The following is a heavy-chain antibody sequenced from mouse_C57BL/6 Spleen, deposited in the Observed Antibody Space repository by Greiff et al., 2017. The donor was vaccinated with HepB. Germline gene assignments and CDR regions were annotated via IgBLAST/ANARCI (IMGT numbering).Heavy chain of an antibody. V-gene: IGHV1-69*01. Sequence: VQLQQPGAELVMPGASVKLSCKASGYTFTSYWMHWVKQRPGQGLEWIGEIDPSDSYTNYNQKFKGKSTLTVDKSSSTAYMQLSSLTSEDSAVYYCARRDYRGWYFDVWGTGTTVTVSS. D-gene: IGHD2-14*01. J-gene: IGHJ1*03. CDR1: GYTFTSYW. CDR3: ARRDYRGWYFDV. CDR2: IDPSDSYT.